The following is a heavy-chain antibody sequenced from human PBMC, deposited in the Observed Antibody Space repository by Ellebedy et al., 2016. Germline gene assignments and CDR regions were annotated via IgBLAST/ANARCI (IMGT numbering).Heavy chain of an antibody. V-gene: IGHV3-30*03. J-gene: IGHJ5*02. CDR3: SSLISGTTGWFDP. Sequence: GGSLRLSCAASGFTFSSYGMHWVRQAPGKGLEWVATISYDGSDKYYADSVKGRFTISRDNSKKTLSLQMNSLRTEDTAVYYCSSLISGTTGWFDPWGQGTLVTVSS. CDR2: ISYDGSDK. D-gene: IGHD1-7*01. CDR1: GFTFSSYG.